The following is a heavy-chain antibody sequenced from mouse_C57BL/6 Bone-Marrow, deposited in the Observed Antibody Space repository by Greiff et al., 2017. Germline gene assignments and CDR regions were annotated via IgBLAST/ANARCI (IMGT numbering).Heavy chain of an antibody. CDR3: ARMTYYAMDD. V-gene: IGHV5-2*01. CDR2: INSAGGST. Sequence: EVPGVESGGGLVQPGESLKLSCDSTEYDFPSHDMSWVRKTPEKRLALVAAINSAGGSTYYPDTMASPFIISRDNTNKTLYLQMSSLRSEDTAVYYCARMTYYAMDDWGQGTSVTVAS. J-gene: IGHJ4*01. CDR1: EYDFPSHD.